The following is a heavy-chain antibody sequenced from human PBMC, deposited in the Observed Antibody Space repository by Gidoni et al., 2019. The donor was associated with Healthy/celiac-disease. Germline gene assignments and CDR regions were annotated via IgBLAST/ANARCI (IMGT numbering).Heavy chain of an antibody. J-gene: IGHJ4*02. CDR1: VFTFSSYG. Sequence: QVQLVESGGVVVQPGRSLRPSCAASVFTFSSYGMHWVRQAPGRGLGWVAVIWYDGSNKYYADSVKGRFTISRDNSKNTLYLQMNSLRAEDTAVYYCARGGIKQQLVLDYWGQGTLVTVSS. V-gene: IGHV3-33*01. D-gene: IGHD6-13*01. CDR2: IWYDGSNK. CDR3: ARGGIKQQLVLDY.